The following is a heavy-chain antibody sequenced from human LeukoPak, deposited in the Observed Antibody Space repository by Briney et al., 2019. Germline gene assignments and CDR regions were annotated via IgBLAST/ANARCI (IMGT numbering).Heavy chain of an antibody. CDR1: GFTFDDYG. CDR3: ARVPPEMATIQGSDAFDI. Sequence: PGGSLRLSCAASGFTFDDYGMSWVRQAPGKGLEWVSGINWNGGSTGYADSVKGRFTISRDNAKNSLYLQMNSLRAEDTALYYCARVPPEMATIQGSDAFDIWGQGTMVTVSS. J-gene: IGHJ3*02. CDR2: INWNGGST. D-gene: IGHD5-24*01. V-gene: IGHV3-20*04.